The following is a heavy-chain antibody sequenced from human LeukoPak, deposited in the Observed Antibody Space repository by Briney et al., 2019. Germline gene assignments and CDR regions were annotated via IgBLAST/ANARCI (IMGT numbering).Heavy chain of an antibody. V-gene: IGHV3-74*01. CDR2: MNSDGSAT. D-gene: IGHD3-16*01. Sequence: GGSLRLSCAVSGFTFSSYWMHWVRQAPGKWLAWVSRMNSDGSATTYADSVKGRFTISRDNAKNTLYLQMNSLRAEDTAVYYCAREFEATGFWAFDYWGQGTLVTASS. CDR1: GFTFSSYW. CDR3: AREFEATGFWAFDY. J-gene: IGHJ4*02.